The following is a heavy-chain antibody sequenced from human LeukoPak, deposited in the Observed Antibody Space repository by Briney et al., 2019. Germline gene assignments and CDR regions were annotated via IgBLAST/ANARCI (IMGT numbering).Heavy chain of an antibody. J-gene: IGHJ4*02. V-gene: IGHV3-48*01. CDR1: GFILSNYD. CDR2: ISSSNTTV. Sequence: GGSLRLSCAASGFILSNYDMNWVRQAPGKGLEWLSYISSSNTTVYYADSVKGRFTISRDNAKNSLYLQMSSLRVEDTAVYYCARGSGRITIFGVPYWGQGTLVTVSS. CDR3: ARGSGRITIFGVPY. D-gene: IGHD3-3*01.